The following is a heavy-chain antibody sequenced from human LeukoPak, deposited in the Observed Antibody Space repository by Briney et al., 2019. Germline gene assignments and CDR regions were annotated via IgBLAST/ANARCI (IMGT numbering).Heavy chain of an antibody. CDR2: ISYDGVNQ. V-gene: IGHV3-30-3*01. J-gene: IGHJ4*02. CDR3: ARVHSSGWYYFDY. D-gene: IGHD6-19*01. CDR1: DFTFSSYA. Sequence: GGSLRLSCAASDFTFSSYAMHWVRQAPGKGLEWVAVISYDGVNQYYADSVKGRFTISRDNSRNTLYLQMNSLRAEDTAIYYCARVHSSGWYYFDYWGQGTLVTVSS.